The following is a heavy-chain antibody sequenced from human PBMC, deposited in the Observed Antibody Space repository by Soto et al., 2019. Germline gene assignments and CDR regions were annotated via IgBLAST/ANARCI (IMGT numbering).Heavy chain of an antibody. V-gene: IGHV1-3*01. Sequence: QVQLVQSGAEVKKPGASVKVSCKASGYTFTSYAMHWVRQAPGQRREWMGWINAGNGNTKYSQKFQGRVTITRDTSASTAYMELSSLRSEDTAVYYCARNDLWGYFDYWGQGTLVTVSS. CDR1: GYTFTSYA. D-gene: IGHD3-10*01. CDR3: ARNDLWGYFDY. CDR2: INAGNGNT. J-gene: IGHJ4*02.